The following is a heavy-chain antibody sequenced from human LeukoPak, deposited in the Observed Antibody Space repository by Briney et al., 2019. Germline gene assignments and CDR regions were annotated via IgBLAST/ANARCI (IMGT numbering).Heavy chain of an antibody. CDR1: GYSFTSYW. J-gene: IGHJ4*02. CDR2: IYPGDSDT. D-gene: IGHD3-10*01. Sequence: GESLKISCKGSGYSFTSYWIGWVRQMPGKGLEWMGIIYPGDSDTRYSPSFQGQVTISADKSISTAYLQWSSLKASDTAMYYCARRLSGYYGSGSYYDYFDYWGQGTLVTVSS. CDR3: ARRLSGYYGSGSYYDYFDY. V-gene: IGHV5-51*01.